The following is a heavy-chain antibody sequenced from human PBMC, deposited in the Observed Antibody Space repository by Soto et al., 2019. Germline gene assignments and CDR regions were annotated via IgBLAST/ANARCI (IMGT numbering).Heavy chain of an antibody. Sequence: QVHLVQSGAEVRRPGSSVKVSCKTSGGTFSTYTIYWMRQAPGQGLEWMGRIIPLLGTTKYAQNFQDRVTITAEESTSTTYMELSSLRAEDTAVYYCARRLDDRADEGFDVWGEGTAFTVSA. J-gene: IGHJ3*01. D-gene: IGHD3-16*01. CDR1: GGTFSTYT. CDR2: IIPLLGTT. V-gene: IGHV1-69*18. CDR3: ARRLDDRADEGFDV.